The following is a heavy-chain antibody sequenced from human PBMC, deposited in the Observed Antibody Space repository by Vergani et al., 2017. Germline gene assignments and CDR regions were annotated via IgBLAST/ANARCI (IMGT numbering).Heavy chain of an antibody. D-gene: IGHD3/OR15-3a*01. CDR1: GDAISRDTYS. CDR2: VYYSGTT. J-gene: IGHJ6*03. V-gene: IGHV4-30-2*01. CDR3: ARGQTGYSRDWSTYFFYMDV. Sequence: QLQLQESDSRLVNPSQTLSLTCTLSGDAISRDTYSWNWVRQPPGKPLEWIGSVYYSGTTYYNPSLGVRVTMSIDKSKNHFSLTLTSLTAADSAFYFCARGQTGYSRDWSTYFFYMDVWGKGTTVTVSS.